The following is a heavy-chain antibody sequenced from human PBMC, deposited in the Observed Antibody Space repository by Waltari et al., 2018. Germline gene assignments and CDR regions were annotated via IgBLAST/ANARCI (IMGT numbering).Heavy chain of an antibody. CDR2: ISGSGGST. CDR3: AKTPEG. Sequence: EVQLLESGGGLVQRGGSLRPPCAAPGFPFTSYAMSWVRQAPGKGLEWVSAISGSGGSTYYADAVKGRFTISRDNSKNTLYLQMNSLRAEDTAVYYCAKTPEGWGQGTLVTVSS. CDR1: GFPFTSYA. J-gene: IGHJ4*02. V-gene: IGHV3-23*01.